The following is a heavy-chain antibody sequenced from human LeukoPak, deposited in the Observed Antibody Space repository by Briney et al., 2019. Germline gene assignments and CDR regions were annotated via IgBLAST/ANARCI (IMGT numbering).Heavy chain of an antibody. CDR2: INPSGGST. CDR3: ATYDILTGYSYYFDY. D-gene: IGHD3-9*01. Sequence: ASVKVSCKASGYTFTSYYIHWVRQAPGQGLEWMGIINPSGGSTSYAQKFQGRVTMTRDTSTSTVYMELSSLRSEDRAVYYCATYDILTGYSYYFDYWGQGTLVTVSS. J-gene: IGHJ4*02. CDR1: GYTFTSYY. V-gene: IGHV1-46*01.